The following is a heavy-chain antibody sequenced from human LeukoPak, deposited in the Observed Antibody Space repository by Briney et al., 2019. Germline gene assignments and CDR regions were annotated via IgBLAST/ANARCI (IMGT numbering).Heavy chain of an antibody. Sequence: SETLSLTCSVTGGSISDGSFYWGWVRQAPGKGLDWIGSMSYSGITFDNPSLKSRVNISADTSKNPFSLRLTSVTAADTAVYYCANRGIYGYFNYWGQGTLVTVSS. CDR3: ANRGIYGYFNY. V-gene: IGHV4-39*01. CDR2: MSYSGIT. CDR1: GGSISDGSFY. D-gene: IGHD3-10*01. J-gene: IGHJ4*02.